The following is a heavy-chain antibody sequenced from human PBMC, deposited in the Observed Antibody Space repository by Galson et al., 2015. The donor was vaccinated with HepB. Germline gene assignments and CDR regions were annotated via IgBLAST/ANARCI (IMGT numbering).Heavy chain of an antibody. D-gene: IGHD3-3*01. CDR2: IRSKANSYAT. Sequence: PLRLSCEAPGFTFSGSAMHWVRQASGKGLEWVGRIRSKANSYATAYAASVKGRFTISRDDSKNKAYLQMNSLKTEDTAVYYCTRLYDLRPWGQGTLVTVSS. J-gene: IGHJ5*02. V-gene: IGHV3-73*01. CDR3: TRLYDLRP. CDR1: GFTFSGSA.